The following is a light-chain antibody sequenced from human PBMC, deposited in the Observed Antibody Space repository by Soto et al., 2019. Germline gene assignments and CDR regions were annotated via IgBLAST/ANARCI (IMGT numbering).Light chain of an antibody. V-gene: IGKV1-6*01. CDR2: ATS. Sequence: AIQMTQSPSSLSASVGDRVTITCRASQGIRNDLGWYQQRPGKAPKLLLFATSILQTGVPSRFSGSGSGTDFTLTISSLQPEDFATYYCLQDYSYPRTFGQGTKLEIK. J-gene: IGKJ2*01. CDR3: LQDYSYPRT. CDR1: QGIRND.